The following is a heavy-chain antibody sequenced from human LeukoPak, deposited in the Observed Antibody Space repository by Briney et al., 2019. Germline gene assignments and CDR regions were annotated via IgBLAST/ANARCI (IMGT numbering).Heavy chain of an antibody. CDR3: AKGDGPFDS. CDR1: GFIFSNYA. D-gene: IGHD2-21*02. V-gene: IGHV3-23*01. J-gene: IGHJ4*02. Sequence: GGSLRLSCAASGFIFSNYAMSWVRQAPGMGLEWVSSIIVSDSRTYYADSVKGRFTISRDNTKNTLYLQMHSLRAEDTALYFCAKGDGPFDSWGQGTLVTVSS. CDR2: IIVSDSRT.